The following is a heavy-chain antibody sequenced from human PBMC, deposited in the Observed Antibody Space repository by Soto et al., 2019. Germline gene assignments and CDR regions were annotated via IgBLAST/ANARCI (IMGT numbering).Heavy chain of an antibody. V-gene: IGHV1-18*01. CDR3: ASDEGIFDP. J-gene: IGHJ5*02. CDR2: ISAYYGKA. CDR1: GGTFSSYA. Sequence: ASVKVSCKASGGTFSSYAISWVRQAPGQGLEWMGWISAYYGKANYAQKLQGRVTITTDTSTSTAYMELRSLRSDDTAVYYCASDEGIFDPWGQRTLVTVSS.